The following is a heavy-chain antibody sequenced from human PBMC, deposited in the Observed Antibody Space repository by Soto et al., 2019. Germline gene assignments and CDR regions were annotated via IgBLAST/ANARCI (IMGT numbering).Heavy chain of an antibody. Sequence: GASVKVSCKASGGTFSSYAISWVRQAPGQGLEWMGGIIPIFGTANYAQKFQGRVTITADESTSTAYMELSSLRSEDTAVYYCASVYYYDSSAYQTVYYGMDVWGQGTTVTVSS. CDR2: IIPIFGTA. CDR1: GGTFSSYA. CDR3: ASVYYYDSSAYQTVYYGMDV. D-gene: IGHD3-22*01. J-gene: IGHJ6*02. V-gene: IGHV1-69*13.